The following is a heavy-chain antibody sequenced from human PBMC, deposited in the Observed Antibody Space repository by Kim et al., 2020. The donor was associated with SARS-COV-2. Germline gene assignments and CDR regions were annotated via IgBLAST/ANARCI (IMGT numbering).Heavy chain of an antibody. CDR2: INPGNGNT. Sequence: ASVKVSCKASGYTFTSYVMHWVRQAPGQRLEWMGWINPGNGNTKYSHKFQGRVTITRDTSASTAYMELSSLRSEDTAVYYCARDGDSSGYYYFDHWGQG. CDR1: GYTFTSYV. V-gene: IGHV1-3*01. CDR3: ARDGDSSGYYYFDH. D-gene: IGHD3-22*01. J-gene: IGHJ4*02.